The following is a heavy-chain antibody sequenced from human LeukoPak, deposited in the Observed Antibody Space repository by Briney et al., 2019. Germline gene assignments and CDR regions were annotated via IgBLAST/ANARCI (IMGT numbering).Heavy chain of an antibody. Sequence: GGSLRLSCAASGFNLSNYRMNWVPQAPGKGLEWVSSISSSNSYIYYADSVKGRFTISRDNAKNSLYLQMNSLRAEDTAVYYCVRDGGFCSGGSCYAEYYFDYWGQGTLVTVSS. V-gene: IGHV3-21*01. CDR2: ISSSNSYI. J-gene: IGHJ4*02. CDR1: GFNLSNYR. D-gene: IGHD2-15*01. CDR3: VRDGGFCSGGSCYAEYYFDY.